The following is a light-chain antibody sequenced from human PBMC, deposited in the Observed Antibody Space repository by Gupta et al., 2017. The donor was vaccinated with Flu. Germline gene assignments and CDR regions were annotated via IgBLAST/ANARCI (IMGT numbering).Light chain of an antibody. CDR1: QGRRHINGNNY. Sequence: LPPRAAASIYCRTSQGRRHINGNNYLAWYPQKPGQSPQLLIHLGSYWAYGVPDRFTGSGSGTDFTLNIRRVEADDVGAYYCKQYLPAPPTFGQGTXVEIK. V-gene: IGKV2-28*01. J-gene: IGKJ2*01. CDR3: KQYLPAPPT. CDR2: LGS.